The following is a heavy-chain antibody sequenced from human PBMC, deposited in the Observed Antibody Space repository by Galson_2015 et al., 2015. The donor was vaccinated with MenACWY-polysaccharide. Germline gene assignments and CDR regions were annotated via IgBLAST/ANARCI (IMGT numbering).Heavy chain of an antibody. CDR3: TRSIQISGWGGDFES. Sequence: CAISGDSVSSHSAAWNWIRQSPSRGLEWLGRTYYRSRWYNDYATSVKSRISIKADTTQNQFSLQLNSVTPEDTALYFCTRSIQISGWGGDFESWGQRTLVTVSS. CDR2: TYYRSRWYN. D-gene: IGHD6-19*01. J-gene: IGHJ4*02. V-gene: IGHV6-1*01. CDR1: GDSVSSHSAA.